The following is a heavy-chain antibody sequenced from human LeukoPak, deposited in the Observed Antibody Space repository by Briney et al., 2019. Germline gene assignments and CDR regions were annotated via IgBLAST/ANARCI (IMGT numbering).Heavy chain of an antibody. CDR3: ASEQLGST. CDR1: GFTFSSHW. Sequence: GGSLRLSCAASGFTFSSHWMSWVRQAPGKGLEWVANIKEDGSEKYYVDSVKGRFTISRDSAKNSLYLQMNSLRAEDTAVYYCASEQLGSTWGQGTLVTVSS. J-gene: IGHJ4*02. V-gene: IGHV3-7*01. CDR2: IKEDGSEK. D-gene: IGHD6-13*01.